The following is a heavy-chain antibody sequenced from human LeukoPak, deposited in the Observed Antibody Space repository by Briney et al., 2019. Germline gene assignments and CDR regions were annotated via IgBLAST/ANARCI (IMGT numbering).Heavy chain of an antibody. J-gene: IGHJ4*02. D-gene: IGHD1-26*01. CDR3: AGHGRGYDFDY. V-gene: IGHV4-59*08. CDR1: GGSINSYY. Sequence: SETLSLTCTVSGGSINSYYWSWIRQPPGKGLEWIGYIYYSGSTNYNPSLKSRVTISVDTSKNQFSLKLSSVTAADTAVYYCAGHGRGYDFDYWGQGTLVTVSS. CDR2: IYYSGST.